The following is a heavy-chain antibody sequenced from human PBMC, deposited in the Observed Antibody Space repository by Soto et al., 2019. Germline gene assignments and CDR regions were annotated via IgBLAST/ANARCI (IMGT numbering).Heavy chain of an antibody. Sequence: SETLSLTCTVSGGSISSGGYYWSWIRQHPGKGLEWIGYIYYSGSTYYNPSLKSRVTISVDTSKNQFSLKLSSVTAADTAVYYCARTAAAGLNFDYWGQGTLVTVSS. CDR1: GGSISSGGYY. J-gene: IGHJ4*02. V-gene: IGHV4-31*03. D-gene: IGHD6-13*01. CDR2: IYYSGST. CDR3: ARTAAAGLNFDY.